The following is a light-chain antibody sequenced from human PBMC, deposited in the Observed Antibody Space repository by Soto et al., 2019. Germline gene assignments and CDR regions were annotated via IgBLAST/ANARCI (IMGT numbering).Light chain of an antibody. J-gene: IGLJ1*01. Sequence: QSVLTQPASVSWPPGQSITISCTVTSSDVGAYNYVSWYQQHPGKAPKLMIYEVSNRPSGVSNRFSGSKSGNTASLTISGLQAEDEADYYCSSYISSSTLVFGTGTKVTVL. V-gene: IGLV2-14*01. CDR1: SSDVGAYNY. CDR2: EVS. CDR3: SSYISSSTLV.